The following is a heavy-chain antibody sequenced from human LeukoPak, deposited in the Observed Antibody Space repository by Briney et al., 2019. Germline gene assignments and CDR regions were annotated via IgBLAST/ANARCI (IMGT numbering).Heavy chain of an antibody. Sequence: SESLSLTCTVSGGSISSYYWSWIRQPPGKGLEWIAYIYYSGSTNYNPSLKSRVTMSVDTSNNQFSLRLSSVTAADTAVYYCAREGCSGGSCYPYWGQGTLVTVCS. D-gene: IGHD2-15*01. CDR2: IYYSGST. CDR3: AREGCSGGSCYPY. CDR1: GGSISSYY. J-gene: IGHJ4*02. V-gene: IGHV4-59*12.